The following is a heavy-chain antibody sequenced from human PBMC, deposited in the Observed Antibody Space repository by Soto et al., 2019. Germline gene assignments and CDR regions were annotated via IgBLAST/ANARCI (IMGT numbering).Heavy chain of an antibody. J-gene: IGHJ6*02. D-gene: IGHD3-9*01. V-gene: IGHV4-59*01. CDR1: GGSISSYY. CDR3: ARGPLRYFDWLLSDYGMDV. Sequence: SETLSLTCTVSGGSISSYYLSWIRQPPGKGLEWIGYIYYSGSTNYNPSLKSRVTISVDTSKNQFSLKLSSVTAADTAVYYCARGPLRYFDWLLSDYGMDVWGQGTTVTVSS. CDR2: IYYSGST.